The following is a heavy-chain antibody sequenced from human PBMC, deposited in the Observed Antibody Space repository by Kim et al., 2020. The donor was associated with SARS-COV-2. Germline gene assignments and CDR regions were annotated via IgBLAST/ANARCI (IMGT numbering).Heavy chain of an antibody. Sequence: GGSLRLSCAASGFTFSSYAMHWVRQAPGKGPEWVAVISYDGSNKYYADSVKGRFTISRDNSKNTLYLQMNSLRAEDTAVYYCARDPSGYFDYWGQGTLVTVSS. D-gene: IGHD3-10*01. CDR2: ISYDGSNK. CDR3: ARDPSGYFDY. V-gene: IGHV3-30*04. CDR1: GFTFSSYA. J-gene: IGHJ4*02.